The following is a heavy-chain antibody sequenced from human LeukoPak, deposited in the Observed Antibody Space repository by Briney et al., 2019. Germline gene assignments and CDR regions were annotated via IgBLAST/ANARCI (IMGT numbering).Heavy chain of an antibody. CDR3: AGVEADPYFYYYMDV. J-gene: IGHJ6*03. V-gene: IGHV1-69*10. D-gene: IGHD2-15*01. CDR1: GGTFSRYT. CDR2: IIPMFGVP. Sequence: AASVKVSCKASGGTFSRYTISWVRQAPGQGLEWMGGIIPMFGVPNYAQKSQVRVTITADKSTNTAYMELSSLRSEDTAVYYCAGVEADPYFYYYMDVWGKGTTVTVSS.